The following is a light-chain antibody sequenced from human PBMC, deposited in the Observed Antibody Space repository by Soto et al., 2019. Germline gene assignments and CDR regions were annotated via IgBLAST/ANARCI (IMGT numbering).Light chain of an antibody. CDR2: DVS. J-gene: IGLJ2*01. V-gene: IGLV2-11*01. Sequence: QSALTQPRSVSGSPGQSVTISCTGTSSDVGGYNFVSWYQQHPGNAPKLMIHDVSQRPSGVPDRFSGSKSGNTASLTISGLQAEDEAEYYCCSYAGSDTLFGGVTKLTVL. CDR3: CSYAGSDTL. CDR1: SSDVGGYNF.